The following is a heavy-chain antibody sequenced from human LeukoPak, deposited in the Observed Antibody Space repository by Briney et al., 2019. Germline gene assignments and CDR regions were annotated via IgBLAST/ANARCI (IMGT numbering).Heavy chain of an antibody. J-gene: IGHJ3*02. CDR3: ARDQYYYGSGSLIEAFDI. Sequence: ASVKVSCKASGYTFTSYAINWVRQAPGQGLEWMGWISAYNGNTNYAQKLQGRVTMTTDTSTSTAYMELRSLRSDDTAVYYCARDQYYYGSGSLIEAFDIWGQGTMVTVSS. D-gene: IGHD3-10*01. V-gene: IGHV1-18*01. CDR1: GYTFTSYA. CDR2: ISAYNGNT.